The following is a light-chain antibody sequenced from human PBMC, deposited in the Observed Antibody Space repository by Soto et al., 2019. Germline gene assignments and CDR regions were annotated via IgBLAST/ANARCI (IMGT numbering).Light chain of an antibody. CDR2: EVS. Sequence: QSVLTQPPSASGSPGQSVTISCTGTSSDVGGYNYISWYQQYAGKAPKLMIYEVSKRPSGVPDRFSGSKSGNTASLTVSGLQAEDEADYYCSSYAGSNKSVFGTGTKVTVL. J-gene: IGLJ1*01. CDR3: SSYAGSNKSV. CDR1: SSDVGGYNY. V-gene: IGLV2-8*01.